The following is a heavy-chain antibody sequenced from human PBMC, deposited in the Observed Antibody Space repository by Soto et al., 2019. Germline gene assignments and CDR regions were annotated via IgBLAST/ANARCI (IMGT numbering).Heavy chain of an antibody. D-gene: IGHD1-1*01. J-gene: IGHJ4*02. V-gene: IGHV1-18*01. CDR2: ISAHNGNT. CDR1: GYTFTSYG. CDR3: ARGRYGDY. Sequence: QVHLVQSGAEVKKPGASVKVSCKASGYTFTSYGITWVRQAPGQGLEWMGWISAHNGNTDYAQKLQGRVIVTRDTSPRTAYMELRRLRSDATALYYCARGRYGDYWGQGALVTVSS.